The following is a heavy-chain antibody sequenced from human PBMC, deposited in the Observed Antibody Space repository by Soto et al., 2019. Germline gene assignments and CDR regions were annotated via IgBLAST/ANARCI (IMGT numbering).Heavy chain of an antibody. V-gene: IGHV2-5*02. Sequence: QITLKESGPTLVKPTQTLTLTCTFSGFSLSTSGVGVGWIRQPPGKALEWLALIYWDDDKRYSPSLKSRLTIKEETSRNKVVLTMTKMDPVDTATYYCAHIVPGAMNGLFDYWGQGTLVTVSS. CDR2: IYWDDDK. CDR1: GFSLSTSGVG. D-gene: IGHD2-2*01. J-gene: IGHJ4*02. CDR3: AHIVPGAMNGLFDY.